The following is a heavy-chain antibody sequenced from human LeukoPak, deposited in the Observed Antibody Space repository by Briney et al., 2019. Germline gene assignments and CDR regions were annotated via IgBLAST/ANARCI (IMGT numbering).Heavy chain of an antibody. CDR1: GFTSSDYY. V-gene: IGHV3-11*04. D-gene: IGHD6-13*01. CDR3: ARYRGHSTTWPYIFDY. CDR2: IDPSGDTI. J-gene: IGHJ4*02. Sequence: GGSLSLSCVASGFTSSDYYMSWIRQSPGKGLERVSYIDPSGDTIYYADSVKGRFTISRDNAKNSLYLRMNSLRAEDTAVYYCARYRGHSTTWPYIFDYWGQGTLVTASS.